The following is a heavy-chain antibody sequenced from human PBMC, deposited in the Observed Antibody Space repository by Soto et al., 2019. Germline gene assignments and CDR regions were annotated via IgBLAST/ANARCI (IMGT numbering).Heavy chain of an antibody. J-gene: IGHJ6*02. CDR1: GFTFSSYA. CDR3: AXAIGYCSGGSCPYGMDV. V-gene: IGHV3-23*01. D-gene: IGHD2-15*01. CDR2: ISGSGGST. Sequence: PGGSLRLSCAASGFTFSSYAMSWVRQAQGKGLEWVSAISGSGGSTYYADSVKGRFTISRDNSKNTLYLQMNSLRAEDTAVYYCAXAIGYCSGGSCPYGMDVWGQGTTVTVSS.